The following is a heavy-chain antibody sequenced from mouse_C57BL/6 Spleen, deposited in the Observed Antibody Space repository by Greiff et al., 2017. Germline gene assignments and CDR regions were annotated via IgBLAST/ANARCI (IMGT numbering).Heavy chain of an antibody. CDR3: ARSPYDYFDY. Sequence: VQLQQPGAELVRPGSSVKLSCKASGYTFTSSWMDWVKQRPGQGLEWIGNIYPSDSETHYNQKFKDKATLTVDKSSSTAYMQLSSLTSEDSAVYYCARSPYDYFDYWGQGTTLTVSS. CDR2: IYPSDSET. D-gene: IGHD2-3*01. CDR1: GYTFTSSW. V-gene: IGHV1-61*01. J-gene: IGHJ2*01.